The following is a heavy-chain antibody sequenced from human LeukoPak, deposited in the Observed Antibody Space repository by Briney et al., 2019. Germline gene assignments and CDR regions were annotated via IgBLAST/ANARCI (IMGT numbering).Heavy chain of an antibody. J-gene: IGHJ4*02. Sequence: SETLSLTCAVYGGSFSSYYWNWIRQPPGKGLEWIGEINHSGSTNYNPSLKSRVTISVDTSKNQFSLKLSSVTAADTAVYYCARLHRSYYYGSGSKYYFDYWGQGTLVTVSS. CDR3: ARLHRSYYYGSGSKYYFDY. V-gene: IGHV4-34*01. CDR2: INHSGST. CDR1: GGSFSSYY. D-gene: IGHD3-10*01.